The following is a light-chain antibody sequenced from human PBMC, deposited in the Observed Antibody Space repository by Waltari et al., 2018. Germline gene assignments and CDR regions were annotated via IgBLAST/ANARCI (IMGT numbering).Light chain of an antibody. J-gene: IGKJ2*01. CDR2: GAS. CDR1: QSVSNK. V-gene: IGKV3D-15*01. CDR3: QQYDDWPYT. Sequence: EIVMTLSPATLSLSPGEGVTLSCRASQSVSNKLAWYQQKPGQAPRLLIYGASTRATGIPARFSGSGSGTEFTLTISSLQSEDFAIYVCQQYDDWPYTFGQGTKLDI.